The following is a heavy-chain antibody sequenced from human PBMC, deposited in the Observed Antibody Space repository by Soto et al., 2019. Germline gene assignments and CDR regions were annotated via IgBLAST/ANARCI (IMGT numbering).Heavy chain of an antibody. CDR2: VNAYNGNT. D-gene: IGHD6-6*01. J-gene: IGHJ4*02. Sequence: QVQLVQSGGEVKKPGASVTVSCKASGYTFTSFGVNWVRQAPGQGLEWMGWVNAYNGNTNSAQKFQGRVTMTADTSTVTAYMEMRSLRSDDTAVYYWATGAAGIAAHVIWCQGAPVTVSS. V-gene: IGHV1-18*01. CDR3: ATGAAGIAAHVI. CDR1: GYTFTSFG.